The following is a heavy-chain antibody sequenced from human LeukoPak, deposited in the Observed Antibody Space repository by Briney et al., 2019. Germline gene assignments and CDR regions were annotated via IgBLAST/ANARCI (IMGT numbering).Heavy chain of an antibody. CDR2: ISHSGAS. J-gene: IGHJ4*02. V-gene: IGHV4-34*01. Sequence: PSETLSLTCAVYGESFSYYFWSWIRQPPGKGLEWIGEISHSGASNYNPTLKTPVTISVDPSKKQLSLRLSSVTAADTAVYYCAGGGRIPLVRGISPRVYFDYWGQGTLVIVSS. CDR3: AGGGRIPLVRGISPRVYFDY. CDR1: GESFSYYF. D-gene: IGHD3-10*01.